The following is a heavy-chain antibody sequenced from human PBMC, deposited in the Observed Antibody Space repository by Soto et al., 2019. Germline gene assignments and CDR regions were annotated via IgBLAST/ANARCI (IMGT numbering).Heavy chain of an antibody. CDR2: ISYDGSNK. V-gene: IGHV3-30-3*01. CDR1: GFTFSSYA. D-gene: IGHD5-18*01. Sequence: ESGGGVVQPGRSLRLSCAASGFTFSSYAMHWVRQAPGKGLEWVAVISYDGSNKYYADSVKGRFTISRDNSKNTLYLQMNSLRAEDTAVYYCARALNVDTAMVPNPDYWGQGTLVTVSS. CDR3: ARALNVDTAMVPNPDY. J-gene: IGHJ4*02.